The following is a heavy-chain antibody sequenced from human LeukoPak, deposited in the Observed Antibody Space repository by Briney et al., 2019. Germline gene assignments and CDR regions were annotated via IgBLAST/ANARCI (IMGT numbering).Heavy chain of an antibody. D-gene: IGHD1-26*01. CDR2: ISAYNGNT. CDR1: GYTFTSYG. J-gene: IGHJ5*02. Sequence: GASAKVSCKASGYTFTSYGISWVRQAPGQGLEWMGWISAYNGNTNYAQKLQGRVTMTTDTSTSTAYMELRSLRSDDTAVYYCAREPIVGATNWFDPWGQGTLVTVSS. CDR3: AREPIVGATNWFDP. V-gene: IGHV1-18*01.